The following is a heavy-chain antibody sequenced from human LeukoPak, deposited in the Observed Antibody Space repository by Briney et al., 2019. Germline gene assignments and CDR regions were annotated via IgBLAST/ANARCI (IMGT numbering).Heavy chain of an antibody. CDR1: GFTFSSYA. J-gene: IGHJ3*02. CDR3: ARERIGGELPSRDAFDI. V-gene: IGHV3-30-3*01. D-gene: IGHD1-7*01. CDR2: ISYDGSNK. Sequence: GGSLRLSCAASGFTFSSYAMHWVRQAPGKGLEWVAVISYDGSNKYYADSVKGRFTISRDNAKNTLYLQMNSLRAEDTAVYYCARERIGGELPSRDAFDIWGQGTMVTVSS.